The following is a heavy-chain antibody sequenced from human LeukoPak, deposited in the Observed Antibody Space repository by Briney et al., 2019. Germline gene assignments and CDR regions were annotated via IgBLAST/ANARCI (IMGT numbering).Heavy chain of an antibody. Sequence: PGGSLRLSCAASGFTFDDYGMSWVRQAPGKGLEWVSGINWNGGSTGYADSVKGRFTISRDNAKNSLYLQMNSLRAEDTALYYCARDLANTRGCSITSCSPHWGQGTLVTVSS. CDR2: INWNGGST. D-gene: IGHD2-2*01. CDR3: ARDLANTRGCSITSCSPH. CDR1: GFTFDDYG. V-gene: IGHV3-20*04. J-gene: IGHJ4*02.